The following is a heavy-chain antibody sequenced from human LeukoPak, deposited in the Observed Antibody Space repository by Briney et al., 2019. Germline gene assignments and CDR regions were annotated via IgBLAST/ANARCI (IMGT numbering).Heavy chain of an antibody. CDR2: IIPIFGTA. Sequence: ASVKVSCKASGGTFSSYAISWVRQAPGQGLEWMGGIIPIFGTANYAQKFQGRVTMTEDTSTDTAYMELSSLRSEDTAVYYCATAIPYGSGSYYYYYYYMDVWGKGTTVTISS. CDR1: GGTFSSYA. V-gene: IGHV1-69*06. D-gene: IGHD3-10*01. J-gene: IGHJ6*03. CDR3: ATAIPYGSGSYYYYYYYMDV.